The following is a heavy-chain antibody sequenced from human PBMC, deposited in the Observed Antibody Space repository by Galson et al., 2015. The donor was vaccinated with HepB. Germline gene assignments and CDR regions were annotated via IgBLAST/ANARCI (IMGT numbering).Heavy chain of an antibody. CDR1: GGSISSSSYY. Sequence: ETLSLTCTVSGGSISSSSYYWGWIRQPPGKGLEWIGSIYYSGSTYYNPSLKSRVTISVDTSKNQFSLKLSSVTAADTAVYYCARGEDYGDPFDYWGQGTLGTVSS. J-gene: IGHJ4*02. CDR2: IYYSGST. V-gene: IGHV4-39*07. CDR3: ARGEDYGDPFDY. D-gene: IGHD4-17*01.